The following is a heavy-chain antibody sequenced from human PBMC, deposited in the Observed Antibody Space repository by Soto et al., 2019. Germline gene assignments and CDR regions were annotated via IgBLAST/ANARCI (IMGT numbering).Heavy chain of an antibody. J-gene: IGHJ3*02. V-gene: IGHV3-66*01. Sequence: GGSLRLSCAASGFTVSSNYMSWVRQAPGKGLEWVSVIYSGGSTYYADSVKGRFTISRHNSKNTLYLKMNSLRAEDTAVYYCARDRGIAVAGTANDAFDIWGQGTMVTVSS. CDR2: IYSGGST. D-gene: IGHD6-19*01. CDR1: GFTVSSNY. CDR3: ARDRGIAVAGTANDAFDI.